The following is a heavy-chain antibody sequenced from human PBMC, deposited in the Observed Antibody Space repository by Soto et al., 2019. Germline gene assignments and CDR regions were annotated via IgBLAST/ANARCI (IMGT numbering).Heavy chain of an antibody. J-gene: IGHJ6*03. CDR2: IYWDDDK. Sequence: SGPTLVNPTQTLTLTCTFSGFSLSTSGVGVGWIRQPPGKALEWLALIYWDDDKRYSPSLKSRLTITKDTSKNQVVLTMTNMDPVDTATYYCAHAPYYDNDRRGEYMDVWGKRTTVTVS. CDR1: GFSLSTSGVG. D-gene: IGHD3-9*01. CDR3: AHAPYYDNDRRGEYMDV. V-gene: IGHV2-5*02.